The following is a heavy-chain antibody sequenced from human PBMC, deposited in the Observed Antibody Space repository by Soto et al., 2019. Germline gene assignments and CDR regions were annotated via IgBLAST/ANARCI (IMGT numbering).Heavy chain of an antibody. CDR1: GHRFTHYY. J-gene: IGHJ6*02. CDR3: ARRAGGTYYYGMDV. Sequence: GEAHNLSSKRTGHRFTHYYISLVRPLSGKGLEWMGRIDPSASYTNYRPSFQGHVTISADKSISTAYLQWSSLKASDTAMYYCARRAGGTYYYGMDVWGQGTTVTVSS. CDR2: IDPSASYT. D-gene: IGHD1-1*01. V-gene: IGHV5-10-1*01.